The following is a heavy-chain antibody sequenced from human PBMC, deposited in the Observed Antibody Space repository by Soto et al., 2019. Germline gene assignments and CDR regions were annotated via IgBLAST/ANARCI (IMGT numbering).Heavy chain of an antibody. CDR2: INPSGGST. J-gene: IGHJ3*02. Sequence: ASVKVSCKASGYTFTSYYMHWVRQAPGQGLEWMGIINPSGGSTSYAQKFQGRVTMTRDTSTSTVYMELSSLRSEDTAVYYCARDGVKDIVVVPAAPGAFDIWGQGTMVTVSS. V-gene: IGHV1-46*03. CDR1: GYTFTSYY. CDR3: ARDGVKDIVVVPAAPGAFDI. D-gene: IGHD2-2*01.